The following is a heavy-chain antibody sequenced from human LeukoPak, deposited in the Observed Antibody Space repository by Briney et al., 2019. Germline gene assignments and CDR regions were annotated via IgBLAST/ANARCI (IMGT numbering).Heavy chain of an antibody. CDR2: ITYDGNPE. V-gene: IGHV3-33*05. CDR1: GFTFSNYG. CDR3: AREKPEYYDFWSGYLGGGFYGMDV. Sequence: GTSLRLSCAASGFTFSNYGMHWVRQAPGKGLEWVAIITYDGNPENYAESVRGRVTISRDNSKNTLYLQMNSLRADDTAVYYCAREKPEYYDFWSGYLGGGFYGMDVWGQGTTVTVSS. J-gene: IGHJ6*02. D-gene: IGHD3-3*01.